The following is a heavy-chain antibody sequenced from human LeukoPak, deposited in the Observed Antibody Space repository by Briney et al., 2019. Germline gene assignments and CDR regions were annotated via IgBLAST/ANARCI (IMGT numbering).Heavy chain of an antibody. Sequence: TGGSLRLSCAASGFTFSGYAMAWVRQTPGKGLEWVSAITGSGDATYYTDSVKGRFTISRDNSKNMLYLQMDTLRAEDTALYYCAKDPGASVSGFYMDVWGKGTTVIVSS. D-gene: IGHD2-8*02. V-gene: IGHV3-23*01. CDR3: AKDPGASVSGFYMDV. CDR1: GFTFSGYA. J-gene: IGHJ6*03. CDR2: ITGSGDAT.